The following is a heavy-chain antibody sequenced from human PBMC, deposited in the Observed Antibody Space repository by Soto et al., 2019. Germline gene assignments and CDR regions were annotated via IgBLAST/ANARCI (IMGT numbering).Heavy chain of an antibody. CDR2: IWYDGGNK. Sequence: GSLRLSCAASGFTFSSYGMHWVRQAPGKGLEWVAVIWYDGGNKYYADSVKGRFTISRDNSKNTLYLQMNSLRVEDTAVYYCARDTIYFDSSGYLHDYWGQGTLVTVSS. CDR1: GFTFSSYG. CDR3: ARDTIYFDSSGYLHDY. V-gene: IGHV3-33*01. J-gene: IGHJ4*02. D-gene: IGHD3-22*01.